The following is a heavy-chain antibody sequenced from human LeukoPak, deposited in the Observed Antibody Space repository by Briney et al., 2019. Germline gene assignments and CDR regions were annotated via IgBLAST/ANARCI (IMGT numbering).Heavy chain of an antibody. CDR2: IYYSGST. CDR1: GGSISSGGYY. CDR3: AREQSYCSSTSCYVGYYFDY. Sequence: SETLSLTCTVSGGSISSGGYYWSWIRQHPGKGLEWIVYIYYSGSTYYNPSLKSRVTISVDTSKNQFSLKLSSVTAADTAVYYCAREQSYCSSTSCYVGYYFDYWGQGTLVTVSS. V-gene: IGHV4-31*03. D-gene: IGHD2-2*01. J-gene: IGHJ4*02.